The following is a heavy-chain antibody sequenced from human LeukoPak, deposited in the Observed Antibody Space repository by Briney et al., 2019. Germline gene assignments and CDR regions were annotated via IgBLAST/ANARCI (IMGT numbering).Heavy chain of an antibody. J-gene: IGHJ4*02. CDR2: MKQDGSEK. CDR3: AREGLGYFDY. D-gene: IGHD3-16*01. CDR1: GFTFSSDW. Sequence: PGGSLRLSCTASGFTFSSDWMSWVRQAPGKGLEWVANMKQDGSEKYYVDSVKGRFTISRDNAKNSLYLQMNGLRAEDTAVYYCAREGLGYFDYWGQGTLVTVSS. V-gene: IGHV3-7*01.